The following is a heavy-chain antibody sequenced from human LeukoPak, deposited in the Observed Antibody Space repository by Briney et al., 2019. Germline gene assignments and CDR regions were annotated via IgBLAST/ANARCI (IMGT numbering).Heavy chain of an antibody. CDR3: ARSMVTAIPYYFDY. V-gene: IGHV4-34*01. J-gene: IGHJ4*02. CDR2: INHSGST. CDR1: GGSFSGYY. Sequence: PSETLSLTCAVYGGSFSGYYWSWIRQPPGKGLEWIGEINHSGSTNYNPSLKSRATISVDTSKNQFSLKLSSVTAADTAVYYCARSMVTAIPYYFDYWGQGTLVTVSS. D-gene: IGHD2-21*02.